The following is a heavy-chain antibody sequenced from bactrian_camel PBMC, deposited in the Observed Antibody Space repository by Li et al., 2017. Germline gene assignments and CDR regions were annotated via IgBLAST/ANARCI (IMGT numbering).Heavy chain of an antibody. V-gene: IGHV3S54*01. CDR2: IYNGGDAT. CDR3: AAVWKSGARFPFDYWY. CDR1: GWMNSNRC. D-gene: IGHD1*01. J-gene: IGHJ4*01. Sequence: GSVQAGGSLTLSCTTSGWMNSNRCIGWFRQAPGKERLSGAREGVAAIYNGGDATYYADSVKGRFTISRDNAVNTLYLQMSSLKPEDAAIYYCAAVWKSGARFPFDYWYWGQGTQVTVS.